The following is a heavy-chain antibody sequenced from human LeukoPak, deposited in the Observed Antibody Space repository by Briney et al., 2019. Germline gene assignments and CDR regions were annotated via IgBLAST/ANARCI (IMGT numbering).Heavy chain of an antibody. CDR1: GYTFTSYD. J-gene: IGHJ5*02. CDR3: ARGHCSGGSCYSNWFDP. D-gene: IGHD2-15*01. V-gene: IGHV1-8*01. Sequence: EASVKVSCKASGYTFTSYDINWVRQPTGQGLEWMGWMNPNSGNTGYAQKFQGRVTMTRNTSISTAYMELSTLRSEDTAVYYCARGHCSGGSCYSNWFDPWGQGTLVTVSS. CDR2: MNPNSGNT.